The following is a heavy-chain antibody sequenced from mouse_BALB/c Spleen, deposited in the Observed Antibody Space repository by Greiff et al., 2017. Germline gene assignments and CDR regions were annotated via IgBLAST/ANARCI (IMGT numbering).Heavy chain of an antibody. CDR3: ARWGGNYDY. CDR1: GYAFSSYW. J-gene: IGHJ2*01. V-gene: IGHV1-80*01. Sequence: QVQLKESGAELVRPGSSVKISCKASGYAFSSYWMNWVKQRPGQGLEWIGQIYPGDGDTNYNGKFKGKATLTAVKSSSTAYMQLSSLTSEDSAVYFCARWGGNYDYWGQGTTLTVSS. CDR2: IYPGDGDT. D-gene: IGHD2-1*01.